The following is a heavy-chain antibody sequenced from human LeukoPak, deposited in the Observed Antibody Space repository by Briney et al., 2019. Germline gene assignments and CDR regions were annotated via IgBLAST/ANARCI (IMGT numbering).Heavy chain of an antibody. Sequence: GASVKVSCKASGYTFTGYYMHWVRQAPGQGLEWMGWINPNSGGTNYAQKFQGRVTMTRDTSISTAYMELSRLRSDDTAVYYCARVRRDYYDSSGGEAFDYWGQGTLVTVSS. CDR3: ARVRRDYYDSSGGEAFDY. V-gene: IGHV1-2*02. D-gene: IGHD3-22*01. CDR1: GYTFTGYY. CDR2: INPNSGGT. J-gene: IGHJ4*02.